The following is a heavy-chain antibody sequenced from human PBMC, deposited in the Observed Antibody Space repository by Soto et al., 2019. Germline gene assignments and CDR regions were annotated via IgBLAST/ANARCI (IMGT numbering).Heavy chain of an antibody. CDR3: ARVRAYSSSWRAQYYYMDV. CDR1: GDSVSSNSAA. CDR2: TYYRSKWYN. Sequence: SQTLSLTCAISGDSVSSNSAAWNWIRQSPSRGLEWLGRTYYRSKWYNDYAVSVKSRITINPDTSKNQFSLQLNSVTPEDTAVYSCARVRAYSSSWRAQYYYMDVWGKGTTVTVSS. D-gene: IGHD6-13*01. V-gene: IGHV6-1*01. J-gene: IGHJ6*03.